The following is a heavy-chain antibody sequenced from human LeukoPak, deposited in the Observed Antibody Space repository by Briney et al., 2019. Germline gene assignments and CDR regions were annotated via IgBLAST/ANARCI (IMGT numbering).Heavy chain of an antibody. Sequence: ASVKVSRKASGGTFSSYAISWVRQAPGQGLEWMGGIIPIFGTANYAQKFQGRVTITTDESTSTAYMELSSLRSEDTAVYYCARSIVVVPAAGSIPEVLSWFDPWGQGTLVTVSS. CDR1: GGTFSSYA. CDR3: ARSIVVVPAAGSIPEVLSWFDP. J-gene: IGHJ5*02. D-gene: IGHD2-2*01. CDR2: IIPIFGTA. V-gene: IGHV1-69*05.